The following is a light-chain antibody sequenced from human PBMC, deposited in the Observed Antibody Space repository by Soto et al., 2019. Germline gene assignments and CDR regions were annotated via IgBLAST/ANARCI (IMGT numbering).Light chain of an antibody. CDR1: QNVNDN. CDR3: QQYGTSPFT. Sequence: DIVMTQSTAPLSVSPGERATLSCKASQNVNDNLAWYQQKPGQAPRLIIYGASTRATGIPARFIGSGFETECTLTISSLQSEDVAVYYCQQYGTSPFTFRPGTKVDIK. J-gene: IGKJ3*01. CDR2: GAS. V-gene: IGKV3-15*01.